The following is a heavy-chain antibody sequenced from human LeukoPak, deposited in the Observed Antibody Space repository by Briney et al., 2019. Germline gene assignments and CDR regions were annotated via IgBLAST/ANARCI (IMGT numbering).Heavy chain of an antibody. CDR2: IYYSGST. D-gene: IGHD3-10*01. CDR3: ARDTSYGSGIDY. Sequence: SETLSLSCTVSGGSISSGGYYWSWIRQHPGKGLEWIGYIYYSGSTYYNPSLKSRVTISVDTSKNQFSLKLRSVTAADTAVYYCARDTSYGSGIDYWGQGTLVTVSS. V-gene: IGHV4-31*03. CDR1: GGSISSGGYY. J-gene: IGHJ4*02.